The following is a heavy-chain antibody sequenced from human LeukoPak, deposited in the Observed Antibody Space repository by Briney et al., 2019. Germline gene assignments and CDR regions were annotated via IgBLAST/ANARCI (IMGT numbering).Heavy chain of an antibody. V-gene: IGHV4-34*01. CDR2: IYHSGST. J-gene: IGHJ5*02. CDR3: ARDRVTGTTSNWFDP. D-gene: IGHD1-7*01. Sequence: PSETLSLTCAVYGGSFSGYYWSWIRQPPGKGLEWIGEIYHSGSTNYNPSLKSRVTISVDKSKNQFSLKLSSVTAADTAVYYCARDRVTGTTSNWFDPWGQGTLVTVSS. CDR1: GGSFSGYY.